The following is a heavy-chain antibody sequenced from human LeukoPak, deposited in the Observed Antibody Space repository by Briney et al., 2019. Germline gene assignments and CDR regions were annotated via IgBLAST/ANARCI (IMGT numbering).Heavy chain of an antibody. J-gene: IGHJ4*02. CDR3: ARVVRRDGYNLFDY. CDR2: ISSSSSYI. CDR1: GFTFSSYS. V-gene: IGHV3-21*01. D-gene: IGHD5-24*01. Sequence: GGSLRLSCAASGFTFSSYSMSWVRQAPGKGLEWVSSISSSSSYIYYADSVKGRFTISRDNAKNSLYLQMNSLRAEDTAVYYCARVVRRDGYNLFDYWGQGTLVTVSS.